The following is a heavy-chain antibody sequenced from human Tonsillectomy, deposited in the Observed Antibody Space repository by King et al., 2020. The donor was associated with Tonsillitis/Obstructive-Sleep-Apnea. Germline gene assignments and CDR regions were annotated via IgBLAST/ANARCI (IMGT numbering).Heavy chain of an antibody. V-gene: IGHV1-69*01. CDR3: AREVRYFDWPNYFDY. D-gene: IGHD3-9*01. Sequence: QLVQSGAEVKKPGSSVKVSCKASGGTFSSYAISWVRQAPGQGLEWMGGVIPIFGTANYAQKFQGRVTITADESTSTAYMELGSLRSEDTAVYYCAREVRYFDWPNYFDYWGQGTLVTVSS. CDR1: GGTFSSYA. J-gene: IGHJ4*02. CDR2: VIPIFGTA.